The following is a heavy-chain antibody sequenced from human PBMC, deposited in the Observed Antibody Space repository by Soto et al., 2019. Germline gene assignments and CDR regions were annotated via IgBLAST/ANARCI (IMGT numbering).Heavy chain of an antibody. CDR3: ARRNFGVLTDY. V-gene: IGHV3-7*03. CDR1: GFNFRDFW. D-gene: IGHD3-3*01. J-gene: IGHJ4*02. Sequence: GGSLRLSCAVSGFNFRDFWMSWVRQAPGKGLEWVANIKQDGSEKYYVDSVKGRFTVSRDNAKNSLYLQMNSLRAEDTAMYYCARRNFGVLTDYWGPGTLVTVSS. CDR2: IKQDGSEK.